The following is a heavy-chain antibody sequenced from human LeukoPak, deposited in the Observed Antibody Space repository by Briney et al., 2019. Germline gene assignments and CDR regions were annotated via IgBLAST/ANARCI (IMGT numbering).Heavy chain of an antibody. J-gene: IGHJ6*02. D-gene: IGHD6-19*01. CDR3: AKDIGGSGWYYYYYGMDV. V-gene: IGHV3-30*18. CDR2: ISYDGSNK. Sequence: GGSLRLSCAASGFTFSSYGMHWVRQAPGKGLEWVAVISYDGSNKYYADSVKGRFTISRDNSKNTLYLQMNSMRAEDTAVYYCAKDIGGSGWYYYYYGMDVWGQGTTVTVSS. CDR1: GFTFSSYG.